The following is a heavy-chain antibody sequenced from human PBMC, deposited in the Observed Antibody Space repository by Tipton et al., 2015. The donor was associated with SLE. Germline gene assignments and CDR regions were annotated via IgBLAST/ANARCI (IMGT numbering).Heavy chain of an antibody. V-gene: IGHV4-61*09. CDR2: IYTSGTT. CDR3: AREVSISMKWFYGKDV. D-gene: IGHD3-22*01. CDR1: GGSISRGSYY. J-gene: IGHJ6*02. Sequence: TLSLTCTVSGGSISRGSYYWGWIRQSAEKGLEWIGHIYTSGTTNYNPSLTSRVTISRDTSKNQFSLQLSSVTAADTAVYYCAREVSISMKWFYGKDVWGQGTTVTVSS.